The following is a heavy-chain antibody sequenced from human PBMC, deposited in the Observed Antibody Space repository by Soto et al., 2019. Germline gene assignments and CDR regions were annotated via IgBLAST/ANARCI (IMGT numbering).Heavy chain of an antibody. V-gene: IGHV4-59*01. D-gene: IGHD6-19*01. J-gene: IGHJ4*02. CDR3: ARENGAVAAPAFDY. CDR1: GGSISSYY. Sequence: PSETLSLTSTVSGGSISSYYWSWIRQPPGKGLEWIGYIYYSGSTNYNPSLKSRVTISVDTSKNQFSLKLSSVTAADTAVYYCARENGAVAAPAFDYWGQGTLVTVSS. CDR2: IYYSGST.